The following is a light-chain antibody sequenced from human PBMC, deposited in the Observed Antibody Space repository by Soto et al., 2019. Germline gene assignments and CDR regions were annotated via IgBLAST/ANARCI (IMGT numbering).Light chain of an antibody. V-gene: IGLV2-14*01. CDR3: SSFSSSSTPYV. CDR2: EVN. J-gene: IGLJ1*01. Sequence: QSALTQPASVSGSPGQSITISCTGTSTDVGGYKYVSWYQQHPGTAPKLMIFEVNGRPSGASDRSSGSKSGNTASLTISGLQPEDEADYYCSSFSSSSTPYVFGTGTKVTVL. CDR1: STDVGGYKY.